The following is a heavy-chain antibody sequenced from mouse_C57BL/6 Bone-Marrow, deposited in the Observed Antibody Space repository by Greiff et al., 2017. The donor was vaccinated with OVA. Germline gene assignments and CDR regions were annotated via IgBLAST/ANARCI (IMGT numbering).Heavy chain of an antibody. D-gene: IGHD1-1*01. CDR1: GYTFTSYW. J-gene: IGHJ3*01. Sequence: VQLQQPGPELVKPGASVKLSCKASGYTFTSYWMHWVKQRPGQGLEWIGNINPSNGGTKYNAQFKSKATLTVDKSSSTAYMQLSSLTSEDSAVYYCAREVITTVVTPFADWGQGTLVTVSA. CDR3: AREVITTVVTPFAD. CDR2: INPSNGGT. V-gene: IGHV1-53*01.